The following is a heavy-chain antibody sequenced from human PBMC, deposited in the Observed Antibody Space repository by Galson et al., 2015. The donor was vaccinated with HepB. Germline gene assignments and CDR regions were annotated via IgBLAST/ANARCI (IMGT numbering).Heavy chain of an antibody. D-gene: IGHD3-3*01. CDR3: ARGIGRNDFWSGYEDRKHYFDY. CDR1: GGSFSGYY. V-gene: IGHV4-34*01. CDR2: INHSGST. J-gene: IGHJ4*02. Sequence: ETLSLTCAVYGGSFSGYYWSWIRQPPGKGLEWIGEINHSGSTNYNPSLKSRVTISVDTSKNQFSLKLSSVTAADTAVYYCARGIGRNDFWSGYEDRKHYFDYWGQGTLVTVSS.